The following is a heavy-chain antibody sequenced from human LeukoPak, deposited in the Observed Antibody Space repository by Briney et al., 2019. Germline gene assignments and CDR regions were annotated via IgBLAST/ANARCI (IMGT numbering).Heavy chain of an antibody. V-gene: IGHV3-74*01. D-gene: IGHD2-8*01. CDR2: INSDESNT. CDR1: GFTFSHYL. J-gene: IGHJ3*02. CDR3: GRGGNGIDI. Sequence: GGSLRLSCAASGFTFSHYLMHWVRQAPGRGLVWVSRINSDESNTNSYADSVKGRFIISRDNAKNTLYLQMNSLRAEDTAVYFCGRGGNGIDIWGQGTTVIVSS.